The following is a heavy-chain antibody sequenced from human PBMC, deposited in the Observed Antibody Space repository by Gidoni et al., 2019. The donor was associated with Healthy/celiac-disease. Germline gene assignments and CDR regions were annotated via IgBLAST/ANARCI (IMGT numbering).Heavy chain of an antibody. Sequence: EVQLVESGGGLVQPGGSLRLSSAASGFTFSSYWMSWVRQAPGKGLEWVANIKQDGSEKYYVDSVKGRFTISRDNAKNSLYLQMNSLRAEDTAVYYCARGLRVFYSSGWYGCDYWGQGTLVTVSS. J-gene: IGHJ4*02. CDR1: GFTFSSYW. D-gene: IGHD6-19*01. CDR2: IKQDGSEK. CDR3: ARGLRVFYSSGWYGCDY. V-gene: IGHV3-7*03.